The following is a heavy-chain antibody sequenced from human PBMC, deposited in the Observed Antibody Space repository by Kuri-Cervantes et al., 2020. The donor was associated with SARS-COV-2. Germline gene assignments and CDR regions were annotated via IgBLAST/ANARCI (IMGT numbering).Heavy chain of an antibody. J-gene: IGHJ3*02. D-gene: IGHD2-8*02. CDR3: ARGEGIVLVVYALAFDI. CDR1: GGSFSGYY. CDR2: INHSGST. V-gene: IGHV4-34*01. Sequence: SETLSLTCAVYGGSFSGYYWSWIRQPPGKGLEWIGEINHSGSTNYNPSLKSRVTISVDTSKNQFSLKLSPVTAADTAVYYCARGEGIVLVVYALAFDIWGQGTMVTVSS.